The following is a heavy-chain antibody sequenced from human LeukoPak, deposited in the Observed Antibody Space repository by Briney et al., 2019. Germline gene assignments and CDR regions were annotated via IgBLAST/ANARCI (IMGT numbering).Heavy chain of an antibody. D-gene: IGHD5-18*01. J-gene: IGHJ4*02. Sequence: PGGSLRLSCAASGFTFSDYYMSWIRQPPGKGLEWVSYISSSGSTIYYADSVKGRFTITRDNAKNSLYLQMNNLRVEDTAVYYCARDQPIGYNYGYPFDNWGQGTLVTVSS. CDR2: ISSSGSTI. CDR1: GFTFSDYY. V-gene: IGHV3-11*04. CDR3: ARDQPIGYNYGYPFDN.